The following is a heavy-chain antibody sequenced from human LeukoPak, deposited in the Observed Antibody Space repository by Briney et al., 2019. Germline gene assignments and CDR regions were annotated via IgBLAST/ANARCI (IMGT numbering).Heavy chain of an antibody. D-gene: IGHD2-21*02. Sequence: GGSLSFSCAASDFTFSNAWMSWVRQPPGKGLEWVGRFTSKTDGGTTDYAAHVKGRFTISRDDSKNTLYLQMNSLTTEDTAVYYCTTDREVTPAFDYWGQGTLVTVSS. J-gene: IGHJ4*02. CDR1: DFTFSNAW. V-gene: IGHV3-15*01. CDR3: TTDREVTPAFDY. CDR2: FTSKTDGGTT.